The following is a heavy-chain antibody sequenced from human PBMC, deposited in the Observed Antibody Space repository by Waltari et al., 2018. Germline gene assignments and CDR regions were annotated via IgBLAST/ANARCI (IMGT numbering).Heavy chain of an antibody. J-gene: IGHJ4*02. CDR3: ARDVGNVGGNY. CDR2: INPNSGGT. V-gene: IGHV1-2*02. CDR1: GYTFTGYY. D-gene: IGHD3-10*01. Sequence: QVQLVQSGAEVKKPGASVKVSCKASGYTFTGYYMHWVRQAPGQGLEWMGWINPNSGGTNDAQKFQGRVTMTRDTSISTAYMELSRLRSDDTAVYYCARDVGNVGGNYWGQGTLVTVSS.